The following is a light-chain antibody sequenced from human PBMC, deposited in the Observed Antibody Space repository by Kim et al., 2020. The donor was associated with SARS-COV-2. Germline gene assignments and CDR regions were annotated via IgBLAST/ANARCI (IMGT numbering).Light chain of an antibody. CDR2: ELD. Sequence: SVAISCTGTSIDVGGYNYVSWYQPHPGKAPKLMIYELDKRPSGVPDRFSGSKSGNTASLTVSGLQAEDEADYYCSSYAGSNNVLFGGGTQLTVL. CDR3: SSYAGSNNVL. V-gene: IGLV2-8*01. J-gene: IGLJ2*01. CDR1: SIDVGGYNY.